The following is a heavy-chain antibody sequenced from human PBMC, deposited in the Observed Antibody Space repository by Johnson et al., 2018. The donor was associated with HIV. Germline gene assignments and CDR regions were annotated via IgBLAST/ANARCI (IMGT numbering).Heavy chain of an antibody. V-gene: IGHV3-20*04. D-gene: IGHD5-12*01. J-gene: IGHJ3*02. Sequence: VQLVESGGGVVQPGGSLRLSCAASGFTVSSNYMSWVRQAPGKGLEWVSGINWNGGSTGYADPVKGRFTISRDNAKKSLYLQMNSLRAEDTALYYCARAYRRSFDIWGQGTMVTVSS. CDR1: GFTVSSNY. CDR2: INWNGGST. CDR3: ARAYRRSFDI.